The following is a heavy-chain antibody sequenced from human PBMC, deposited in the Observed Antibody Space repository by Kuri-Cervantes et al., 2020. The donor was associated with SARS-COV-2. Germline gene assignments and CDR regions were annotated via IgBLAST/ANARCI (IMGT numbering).Heavy chain of an antibody. CDR3: ARDYTYYYYGMDV. CDR2: ISGSGGST. CDR1: GFTFSSYA. V-gene: IGHV3-23*01. J-gene: IGHJ6*02. Sequence: GEPLKISCAASGFTFSSYAMSWVRQAPGKGLEWVSAISGSGGSTYYADSVKGRFTISRDNSKNTLYLQMNSLRAEDTAVYYCARDYTYYYYGMDVWGQGTTVTVSS. D-gene: IGHD4-11*01.